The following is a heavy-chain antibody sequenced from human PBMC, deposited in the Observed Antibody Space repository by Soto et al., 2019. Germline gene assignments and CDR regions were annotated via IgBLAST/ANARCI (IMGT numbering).Heavy chain of an antibody. D-gene: IGHD3-10*01. J-gene: IGHJ3*02. CDR3: APRKSGSFHIGAFDI. CDR1: GFSVSTYD. Sequence: GPPRLFGAASGFSVSTYDMNGVRQGPGKGLEWVSYISKNGSDIYYADSVKGRFTISRDNANNSLFLQMNSLRAEDTAVYYFAPRKSGSFHIGAFDIWGQGTMVTVSS. CDR2: ISKNGSDI. V-gene: IGHV3-48*03.